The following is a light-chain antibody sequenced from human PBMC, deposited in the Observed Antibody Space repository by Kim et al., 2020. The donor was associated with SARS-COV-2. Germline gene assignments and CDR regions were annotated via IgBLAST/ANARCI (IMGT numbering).Light chain of an antibody. Sequence: DIQMTQSPSTLSASVGDRVTITCRASQSISRSLAWFHQSPGKPPKLLIYKASNLESGIPSRFSGTASGTEFTLTISSLQPDDFATYYCKQYRHYPYPSGQGTK. CDR3: KQYRHYPYP. CDR2: KAS. CDR1: QSISRS. J-gene: IGKJ2*01. V-gene: IGKV1-5*03.